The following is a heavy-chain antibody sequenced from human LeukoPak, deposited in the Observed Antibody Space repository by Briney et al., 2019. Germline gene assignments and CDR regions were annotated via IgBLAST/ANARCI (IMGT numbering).Heavy chain of an antibody. V-gene: IGHV3-74*01. CDR3: ARVLYGGYDL. CDR1: GFTFSSYW. J-gene: IGHJ5*02. CDR2: INSDGSST. D-gene: IGHD2-15*01. Sequence: GGSLRLSCAASGFTFSSYWMHWVRHAPGKGLVWVLRINSDGSSTSYADSVKGRFTISRDNAKNTLYQQMNSLRAEDTAVYYCARVLYGGYDLWGQGTLVTVSS.